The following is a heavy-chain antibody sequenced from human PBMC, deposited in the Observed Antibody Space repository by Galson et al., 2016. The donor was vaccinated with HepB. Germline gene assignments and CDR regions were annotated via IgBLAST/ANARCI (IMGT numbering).Heavy chain of an antibody. Sequence: GMHWVRQAPGKGLEWVAVIWYDGSNKYYADSVKGRFTISRDTSKNKLYLQMNSLRAEDTAVYYCVRDRATYDSSGYWFDYWGQGALVTVSS. CDR1: G. V-gene: IGHV3-33*01. CDR3: VRDRATYDSSGYWFDY. D-gene: IGHD3-22*01. CDR2: IWYDGSNK. J-gene: IGHJ4*02.